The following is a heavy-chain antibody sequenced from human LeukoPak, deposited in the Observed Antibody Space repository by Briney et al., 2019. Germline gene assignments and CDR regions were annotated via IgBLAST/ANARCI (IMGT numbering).Heavy chain of an antibody. V-gene: IGHV4-39*07. J-gene: IGHJ4*02. CDR1: GGAISSSRHS. CDR2: IYYNGST. D-gene: IGHD3-3*01. Sequence: PSETLSLTCTVSGGAISSSRHSWTWIRQPPGKDLEWIGIIYYNGSTYYNPSLKSRVTMSLDTSKNQFSLKLSSVTAADIAVYYCATGKVFPTYDFWTRPIDYWGQGTLVTVSS. CDR3: ATGKVFPTYDFWTRPIDY.